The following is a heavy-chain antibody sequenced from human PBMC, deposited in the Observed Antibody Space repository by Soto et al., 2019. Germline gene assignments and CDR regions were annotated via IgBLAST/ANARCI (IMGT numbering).Heavy chain of an antibody. J-gene: IGHJ6*02. V-gene: IGHV3-30-3*01. CDR1: GFTFSSYA. CDR3: ARDSIEFSSSSVILNIGYYYYYYGMDV. Sequence: PGGSLRLSCAASGFTFSSYAMHWVRQAPGKGLEWVAVISYDGTNKYSAESDKGRFTISRDNSKNKLYLQMNNLRDEDMAVYYCARDSIEFSSSSVILNIGYYYYYYGMDVWGQGTLVTVSS. D-gene: IGHD6-6*01. CDR2: ISYDGTNK.